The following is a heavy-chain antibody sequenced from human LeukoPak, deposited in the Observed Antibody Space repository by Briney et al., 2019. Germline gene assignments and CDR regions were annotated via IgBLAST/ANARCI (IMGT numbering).Heavy chain of an antibody. Sequence: PSETLSLTCAVFGGSFSGHYWSWLRQPPGKGLEWIGEINHRGSTTYNPSLKSRVTISVDTSKSQFSLKLTSLTAADTAVYYCARDRYSNSFYYYYAMDVWGQGTTVTVSS. CDR1: GGSFSGHY. CDR2: INHRGST. J-gene: IGHJ6*02. CDR3: ARDRYSNSFYYYYAMDV. V-gene: IGHV4-34*01. D-gene: IGHD4-11*01.